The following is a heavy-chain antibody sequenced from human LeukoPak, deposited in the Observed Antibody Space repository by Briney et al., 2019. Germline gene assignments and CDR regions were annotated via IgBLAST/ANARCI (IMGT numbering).Heavy chain of an antibody. J-gene: IGHJ6*02. D-gene: IGHD3-9*01. Sequence: GGSLRLSCAAPGFTFSSYSMNWVRQAPGKGLEWVSSISSSSSYIYYADSVKGRFTISRDNAKNSLYLQMNSLRAEDTAVYYCARVQGDIGYYYYYGMDVWGQGTTVTVSS. V-gene: IGHV3-21*01. CDR2: ISSSSSYI. CDR3: ARVQGDIGYYYYYGMDV. CDR1: GFTFSSYS.